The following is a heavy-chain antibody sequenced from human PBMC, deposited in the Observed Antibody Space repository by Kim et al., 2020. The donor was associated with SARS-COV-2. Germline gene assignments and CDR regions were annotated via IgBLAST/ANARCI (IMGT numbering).Heavy chain of an antibody. Sequence: ASVKVSCKASGYTFTSYDINWVRQATGQGLEWMGWMNPNSGNTGYAQKFQGRVTMTRNTSISTAYMELSSLRSEDTAVYYCARAGAYGGSGSYFWSSFPHNYYYYGMDVWGQGTTVTVSS. CDR2: MNPNSGNT. CDR1: GYTFTSYD. J-gene: IGHJ6*02. CDR3: ARAGAYGGSGSYFWSSFPHNYYYYGMDV. D-gene: IGHD3-10*01. V-gene: IGHV1-8*01.